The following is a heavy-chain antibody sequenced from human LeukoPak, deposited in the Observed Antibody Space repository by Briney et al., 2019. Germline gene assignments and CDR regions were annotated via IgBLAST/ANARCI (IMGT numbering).Heavy chain of an antibody. Sequence: GGSLRLSCAASGFTFSSYAMSWVRQAPGKGLEWVSAISGSGGSTYYADSVKGRFTISRDNSKSTLYLQMNSLRAEDTAVYYCARRRGYSGYDLDYWGQGTLVTVSS. CDR3: ARRRGYSGYDLDY. CDR1: GFTFSSYA. J-gene: IGHJ4*02. V-gene: IGHV3-23*01. D-gene: IGHD5-12*01. CDR2: ISGSGGST.